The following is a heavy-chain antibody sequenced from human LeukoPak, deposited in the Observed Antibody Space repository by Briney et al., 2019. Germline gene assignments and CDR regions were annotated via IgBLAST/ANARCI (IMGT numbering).Heavy chain of an antibody. CDR3: ARVTGYTIEDYFDY. V-gene: IGHV4-59*01. J-gene: IGHJ4*02. Sequence: PSETLSLTCTVSGGSISSYYWSWIRQPPGKGLEWIGYIYYSGSTNYNPSLKSRVTISVDTSKNQFSLKLRSVTAADTAVYYCARVTGYTIEDYFDYWGQGTLVTVSS. CDR2: IYYSGST. D-gene: IGHD3-9*01. CDR1: GGSISSYY.